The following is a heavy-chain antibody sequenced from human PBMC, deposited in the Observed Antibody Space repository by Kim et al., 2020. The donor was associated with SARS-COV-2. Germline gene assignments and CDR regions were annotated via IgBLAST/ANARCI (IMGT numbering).Heavy chain of an antibody. Sequence: SETLSLTCTVSGGSIRSYYWSWIRQPPGKGLEWIGYTYYSGSSNYNPSLKSRVTISIDTSKNQFSLKLSPVTAADTAVYNCARHRGSSRDVDGFVLSGQG. CDR2: TYYSGSS. D-gene: IGHD6-13*01. V-gene: IGHV4-59*08. J-gene: IGHJ3*01. CDR3: ARHRGSSRDVDGFVL. CDR1: GGSIRSYY.